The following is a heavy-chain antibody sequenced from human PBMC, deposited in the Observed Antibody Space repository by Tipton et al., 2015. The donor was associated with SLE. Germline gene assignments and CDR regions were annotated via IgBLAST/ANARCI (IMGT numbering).Heavy chain of an antibody. CDR2: IKSDGSDT. CDR1: GFVFSSYW. J-gene: IGHJ4*02. D-gene: IGHD6-13*01. Sequence: SLRLSCAASGFVFSSYWMHWVRQAPGKGLVWVARIKSDGSDTNYADSVRGRFTISRDNAKNTLYLQMNSLRAEDTAVYYCTRARGQQLPTDYWGQGPLVTVSS. CDR3: TRARGQQLPTDY. V-gene: IGHV3-74*01.